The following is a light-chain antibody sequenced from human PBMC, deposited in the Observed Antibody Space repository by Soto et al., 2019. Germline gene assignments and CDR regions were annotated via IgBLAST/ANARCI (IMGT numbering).Light chain of an antibody. CDR1: QSISSC. J-gene: IGKJ4*01. Sequence: DIQMTQSPSTLSASVGDRVTITCRASQSISSCLAWYQQKPGKAPKLLIHEASRLESGVPSRFSGSESGTECTLTISGLHAEDFATYYCQQYTNFPLTFGGGTKVEIK. V-gene: IGKV1-5*01. CDR2: EAS. CDR3: QQYTNFPLT.